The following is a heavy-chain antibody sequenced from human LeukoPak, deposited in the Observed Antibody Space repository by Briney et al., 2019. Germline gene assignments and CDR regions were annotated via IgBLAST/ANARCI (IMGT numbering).Heavy chain of an antibody. CDR1: GGSISSYY. Sequence: SETLSLTCTVSGGSISSYYWSWIRQPPGKGLEWIGYIYYSGSTNYNPSLKSRVTISVDTSKNQFPLKLSSVTAADTAVYYCARAGFWSGYYKFDYWGQGTLVTVSS. CDR3: ARAGFWSGYYKFDY. J-gene: IGHJ4*02. CDR2: IYYSGST. V-gene: IGHV4-59*01. D-gene: IGHD3-3*01.